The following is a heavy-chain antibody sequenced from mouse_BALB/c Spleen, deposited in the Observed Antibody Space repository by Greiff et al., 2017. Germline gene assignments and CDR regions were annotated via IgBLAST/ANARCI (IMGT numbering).Heavy chain of an antibody. J-gene: IGHJ3*01. CDR2: IRNKANGYTT. CDR1: GFNFTDYY. D-gene: IGHD4-1*01. Sequence: DVQLVESGGGLVQPGGSLRLSCATSGFNFTDYYMSWVRQPPGKALEWLGFIRNKANGYTTEYSASVKGRFTISRDNSQSILYLQMNTLRAEDSATYYCARDGTGTGAYWGQGTLVTVSA. V-gene: IGHV7-3*02. CDR3: ARDGTGTGAY.